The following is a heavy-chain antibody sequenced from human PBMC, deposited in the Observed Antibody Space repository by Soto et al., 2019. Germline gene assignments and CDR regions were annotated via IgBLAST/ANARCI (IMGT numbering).Heavy chain of an antibody. V-gene: IGHV3-7*03. J-gene: IGHJ4*02. CDR2: IKQDGSEK. D-gene: IGHD5-18*01. CDR1: GFTFSRYW. CDR3: ARYFEGTYGYGPIEY. Sequence: EVQLVESGGGLVQPGGSLRLSCAASGFTFSRYWMTWVRQAPGKGLEWVANIKQDGSEKYYVDSVKGRFTISRDTAKNSLYLQMSSLRAEDTAVYYCARYFEGTYGYGPIEYWGQGTLVTVSS.